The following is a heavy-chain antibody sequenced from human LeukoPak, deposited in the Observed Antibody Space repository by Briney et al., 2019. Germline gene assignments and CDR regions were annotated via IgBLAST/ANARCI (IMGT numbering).Heavy chain of an antibody. Sequence: SETLSLTCTVSGGSISSYYWSWIRQPPGKGLEWIGYIYYSVSTNYNPSLKSRVTISVDTSKNQFSLKLSSVTAADTAVYYCARVNRRDVTYYYDSSGYADYWGQGTLVTVSS. CDR3: ARVNRRDVTYYYDSSGYADY. CDR1: GGSISSYY. V-gene: IGHV4-59*12. J-gene: IGHJ4*01. D-gene: IGHD3-22*01. CDR2: IYYSVST.